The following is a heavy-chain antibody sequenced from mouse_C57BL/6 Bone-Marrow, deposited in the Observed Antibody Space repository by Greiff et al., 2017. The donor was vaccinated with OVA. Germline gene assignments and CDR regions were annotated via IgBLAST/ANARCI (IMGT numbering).Heavy chain of an antibody. V-gene: IGHV5-9-1*02. CDR2: ISSGGDYI. Sequence: EVQLQQSGEGLVKPGGSLKLSCAASGFTFSSYAMSWVRQTPEKRLEWVAYISSGGDYIYYADTVKGRFTISRDNARNTLYLQMSSLKSEDTAMYYCTRGTLYFDYWGQGTTLTVSS. CDR3: TRGTLYFDY. J-gene: IGHJ2*01. CDR1: GFTFSSYA.